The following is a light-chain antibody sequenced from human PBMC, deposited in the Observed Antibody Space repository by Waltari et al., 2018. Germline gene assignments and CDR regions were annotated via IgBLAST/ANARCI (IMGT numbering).Light chain of an antibody. J-gene: IGKJ4*01. CDR1: QTIYQY. CDR3: QQTSMTPLT. Sequence: QMTQSPSSLSASLGDRAPITSRASQTIYQYLNWYQQKQGQVPTLLMYTASNLQSGVPPRFSGSGFGTDFTLTISSLQPEDVATYYCQQTSMTPLTFGEGTKVEI. CDR2: TAS. V-gene: IGKV1-39*01.